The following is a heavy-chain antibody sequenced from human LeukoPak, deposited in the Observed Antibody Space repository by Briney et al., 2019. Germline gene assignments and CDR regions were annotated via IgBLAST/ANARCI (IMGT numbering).Heavy chain of an antibody. J-gene: IGHJ6*03. CDR3: ARGFRSSWYYYYYYMDV. V-gene: IGHV4-59*01. Sequence: SETLSLTCTVSGGSISSYYWSWIRQPPGKGLEWIGYIYYSGSTNYNPSLKSRVTISVDTSKNQFSLKLSSVTAADTAVYYCARGFRSSWYYYYYYMDVWGKGTTVTISS. D-gene: IGHD6-13*01. CDR2: IYYSGST. CDR1: GGSISSYY.